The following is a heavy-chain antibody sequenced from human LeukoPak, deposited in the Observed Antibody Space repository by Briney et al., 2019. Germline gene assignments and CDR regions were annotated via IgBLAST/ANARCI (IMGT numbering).Heavy chain of an antibody. CDR1: GASITSYH. CDR3: ARDPYYDFWSGYPPDAFDI. J-gene: IGHJ3*02. V-gene: IGHV4-4*07. CDR2: MFYSGNT. D-gene: IGHD3-3*01. Sequence: SETLSLTCTVSGASITSYHWSWIRQPAGKGLEWIGRMFYSGNTDYNPSLKSRLTMSIDTSKNQFSLKLSSVTAADTAVYFCARDPYYDFWSGYPPDAFDIWGQGTMVTVSS.